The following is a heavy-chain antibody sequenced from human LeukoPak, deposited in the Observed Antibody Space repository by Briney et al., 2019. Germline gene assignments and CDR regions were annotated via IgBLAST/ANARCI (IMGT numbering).Heavy chain of an antibody. J-gene: IGHJ4*02. Sequence: ASVKVSCKASGYSLTSYAMNWVRQAPGQGLECMGWINTNTGNPTYAQGFTGRFVFSLDTSVSTTYLQISSLRAEDTAVYYCARGRGAAAGTNYYFDHWGQGSLVTVSS. D-gene: IGHD6-13*01. CDR2: INTNTGNP. V-gene: IGHV7-4-1*02. CDR1: GYSLTSYA. CDR3: ARGRGAAAGTNYYFDH.